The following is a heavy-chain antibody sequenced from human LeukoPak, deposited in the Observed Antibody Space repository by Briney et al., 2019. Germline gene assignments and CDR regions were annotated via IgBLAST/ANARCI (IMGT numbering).Heavy chain of an antibody. V-gene: IGHV3-48*01. Sequence: PGGSLKLSCAASGFTFSSYNMNWVRQAPGKGLQWVSYISSSSGTIYYADSVKGRFTISRDNAKNSLYLQMNSLRAEDTAVYYCARDLTLLRYFDWLLEGLDYWGQGTLVTVSP. J-gene: IGHJ4*02. CDR2: ISSSSGTI. CDR3: ARDLTLLRYFDWLLEGLDY. CDR1: GFTFSSYN. D-gene: IGHD3-9*01.